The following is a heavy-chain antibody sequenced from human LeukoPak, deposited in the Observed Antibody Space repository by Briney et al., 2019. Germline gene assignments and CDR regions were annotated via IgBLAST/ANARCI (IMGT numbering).Heavy chain of an antibody. J-gene: IGHJ6*02. V-gene: IGHV3-74*01. CDR1: GFTFSSYW. CDR3: ARDAVDTANAV. Sequence: GGSLRLSCAASGFTFSSYWMHWVRQAPGKGLVWVSHINSDGSITSYADSVKGRFTISRDNAKNTLYLQMNSLRAEDTAVYYCARDAVDTANAVWGQGTTVTVSS. CDR2: INSDGSIT. D-gene: IGHD5-18*01.